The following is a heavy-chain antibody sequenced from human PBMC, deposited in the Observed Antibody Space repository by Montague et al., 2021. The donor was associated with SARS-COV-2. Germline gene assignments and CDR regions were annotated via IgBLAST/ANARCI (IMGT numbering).Heavy chain of an antibody. CDR3: ATFKYCTTSTCAVEPYYYYYSGMDV. V-gene: IGHV3-7*01. CDR2: INQDGGEK. Sequence: SLRLSCAASGFGFSRYWMTWVRQAPGKGLEWMANINQDGGEKYYVDSVKGRFTVSRDNAKNSLYLQLNSLRDEDTAVYYCATFKYCTTSTCAVEPYYYYYSGMDVWGQGTTVTAS. D-gene: IGHD2-8*01. CDR1: GFGFSRYW. J-gene: IGHJ6*02.